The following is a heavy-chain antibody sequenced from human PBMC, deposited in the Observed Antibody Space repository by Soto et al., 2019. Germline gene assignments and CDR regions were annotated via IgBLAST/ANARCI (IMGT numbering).Heavy chain of an antibody. CDR3: AKAVIAAAGKHFDY. Sequence: PGGSLRLSCATSGFTFSDYAMTWVRRAPGKGLDWVSAITGSGDGTYYADSVKGRFTISRDNSKNTLYLQVDSLRAEDTAVYYCAKAVIAAAGKHFDYWGQGTLVTVSS. CDR2: ITGSGDGT. J-gene: IGHJ4*02. CDR1: GFTFSDYA. V-gene: IGHV3-23*01. D-gene: IGHD6-13*01.